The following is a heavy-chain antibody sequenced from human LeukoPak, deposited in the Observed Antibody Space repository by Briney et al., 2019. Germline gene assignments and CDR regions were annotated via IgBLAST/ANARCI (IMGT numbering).Heavy chain of an antibody. D-gene: IGHD2-2*01. CDR2: ISSSSSYI. V-gene: IGHV3-21*01. CDR1: GFTFSSYS. Sequence: GGSLRLSCAASGFTFSSYSMNWVRQAPGKGLEWVSSISSSSSYIYYADSVKGRFTISRDNAKNSPYLQMNSLRAEDTAVYYCARGRGPAYFDYWGQGTLVTVSS. J-gene: IGHJ4*02. CDR3: ARGRGPAYFDY.